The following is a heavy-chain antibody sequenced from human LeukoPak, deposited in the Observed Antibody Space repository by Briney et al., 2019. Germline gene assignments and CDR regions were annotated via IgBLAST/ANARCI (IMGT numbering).Heavy chain of an antibody. V-gene: IGHV4-31*03. CDR1: GGSISSGGYY. CDR3: ARTDVDTAMAYYY. CDR2: IYYSGST. J-gene: IGHJ4*02. D-gene: IGHD5-18*01. Sequence: SQTLSLTCTVSGGSISSGGYYWSWIRQHPGKGLEWIGYIYYSGSTYYNPSLKSRVTILVDTYKNQFSLKLSSVTAADTAVYYCARTDVDTAMAYYYWGQGTLVTVSS.